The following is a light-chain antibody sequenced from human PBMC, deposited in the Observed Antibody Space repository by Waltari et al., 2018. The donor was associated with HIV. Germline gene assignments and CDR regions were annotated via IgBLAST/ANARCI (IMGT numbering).Light chain of an antibody. Sequence: IHMTQSPSTVPASVGDRVIISCRASQNINSWLAWYQQTPGKPPRFLIYQASTLERGVPSRFSGSGSGTLFTLTINNLQPVDFGTYYCQQYHSYPVTFGGGTKVEIK. CDR2: QAS. CDR1: QNINSW. V-gene: IGKV1-5*01. J-gene: IGKJ4*01. CDR3: QQYHSYPVT.